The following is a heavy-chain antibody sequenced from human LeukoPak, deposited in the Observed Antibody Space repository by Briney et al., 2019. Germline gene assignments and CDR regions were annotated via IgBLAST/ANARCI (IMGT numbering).Heavy chain of an antibody. V-gene: IGHV3-53*01. CDR3: ARLGGDNWNEYFDY. CDR1: GFTVSSNY. CDR2: IYSGGST. D-gene: IGHD1-1*01. Sequence: GGSLRLSCAASGFTVSSNYMSWVRQAPGKGLEWVSVIYSGGSTYYADSVKGRFTISRDNSKNTLYLQMNSLRAEDTAVYYCARLGGDNWNEYFDYWGQGTLVTVSS. J-gene: IGHJ4*02.